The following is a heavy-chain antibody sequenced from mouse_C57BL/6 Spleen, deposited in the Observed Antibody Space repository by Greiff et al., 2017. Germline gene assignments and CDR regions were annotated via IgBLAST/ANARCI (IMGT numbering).Heavy chain of an antibody. V-gene: IGHV1-69*01. CDR3: ARSGYYGRDYAMDY. Sequence: QVQLQQPGAELVMPGASVKLSCKASGYTFTSYWMHWVKQRPGQGLEWIGEIDPSDSYTNYNQKLKGKSTLTVDKSSSTAYMQLSSLTSEDSAVYYCARSGYYGRDYAMDYWGQGTSVTVSS. J-gene: IGHJ4*01. CDR2: IDPSDSYT. CDR1: GYTFTSYW. D-gene: IGHD1-1*01.